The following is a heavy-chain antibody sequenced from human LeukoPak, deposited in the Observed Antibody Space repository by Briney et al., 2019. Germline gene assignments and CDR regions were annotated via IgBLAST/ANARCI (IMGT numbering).Heavy chain of an antibody. V-gene: IGHV4-31*03. CDR2: IYYSRST. Sequence: SETLSLTCTVSGGSISSGGYYWSWIRQHPGQGLEWIGYIYYSRSTYYNPSLKSRVTISVDTSKNQFSLKLNSVTAAATAGYFCARGLPNDSSGYYFDGLHHWGQGTRVSVPS. CDR3: ARGLPNDSSGYYFDGLHH. D-gene: IGHD3-22*01. CDR1: GGSISSGGYY. J-gene: IGHJ5*02.